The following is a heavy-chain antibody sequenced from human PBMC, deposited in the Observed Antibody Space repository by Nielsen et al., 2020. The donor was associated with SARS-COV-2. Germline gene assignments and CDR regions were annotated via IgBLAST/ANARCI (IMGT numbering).Heavy chain of an antibody. Sequence: GESLKISCAASGFTFSSYAMSWVRQAPGKGLEWVSAISGSGGSTYYADSVKGRFTISRDNSKNTLYLQMKILRAEDTAVFYCAKDRLPASGYDLNWFDPWGQGTLVTVSS. CDR2: ISGSGGST. V-gene: IGHV3-23*01. CDR3: AKDRLPASGYDLNWFDP. D-gene: IGHD5-12*01. J-gene: IGHJ5*02. CDR1: GFTFSSYA.